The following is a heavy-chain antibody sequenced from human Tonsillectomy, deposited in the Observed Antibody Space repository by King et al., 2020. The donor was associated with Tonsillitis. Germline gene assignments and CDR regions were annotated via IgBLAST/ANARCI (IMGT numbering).Heavy chain of an antibody. CDR2: IKQDGSEK. Sequence: VQLVESGGGLVQPGGSLRLSCAASGFTFSSYWMSWVRQAPGKGLEWVANIKQDGSEKYYVDSVKGRFTISRDKSKNSLYLQMNSLRAEDTAVYYCASVSSIIAANDDAFDIWGQGTMVTVSS. J-gene: IGHJ3*02. CDR1: GFTFSSYW. V-gene: IGHV3-7*01. CDR3: ASVSSIIAANDDAFDI. D-gene: IGHD6-25*01.